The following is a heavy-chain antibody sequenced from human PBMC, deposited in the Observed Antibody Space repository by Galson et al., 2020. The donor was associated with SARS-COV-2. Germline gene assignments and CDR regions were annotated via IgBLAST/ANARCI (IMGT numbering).Heavy chain of an antibody. CDR3: ARAKRITIFGVVLYFGY. CDR2: IYYSGST. J-gene: IGHJ4*02. CDR1: GGSISSGDYY. V-gene: IGHV4-30-4*01. Sequence: ETSETLSLTCTVSGGSISSGDYYWSWIRQPPGKGLEWIGYIYYSGSTYDNPSLKSRVTISVDTSKNQFSLKLSSVTAADTAVYYCARAKRITIFGVVLYFGYWGQGTLVTVSS. D-gene: IGHD3-3*01.